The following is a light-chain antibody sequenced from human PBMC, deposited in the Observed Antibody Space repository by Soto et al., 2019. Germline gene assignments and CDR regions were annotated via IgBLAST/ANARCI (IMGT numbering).Light chain of an antibody. Sequence: TVLTQSPATLSLSPGERATLSCKASQSIGNSLGWFQQKPGQAPRLLIDDSFNRATGIQARFTGSGSGSDFTLTISSLEPEDFGVYYCRQRYNWPLTLGGGTKVEIK. CDR2: DSF. CDR3: RQRYNWPLT. V-gene: IGKV3-11*01. J-gene: IGKJ4*01. CDR1: QSIGNS.